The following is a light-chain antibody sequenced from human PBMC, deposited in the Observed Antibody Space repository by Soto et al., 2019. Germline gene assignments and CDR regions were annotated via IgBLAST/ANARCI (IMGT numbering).Light chain of an antibody. CDR1: SSDVGGYNY. V-gene: IGLV2-14*01. CDR3: SSYTSSSLYV. J-gene: IGLJ1*01. CDR2: DVS. Sequence: HSVLTQPASVSGSPGQSITISCTGTSSDVGGYNYVSWYQQLPGKAPKLMIYDVSDRPSGVSNRFSGSKSGNTASLTISGLQAEDEADYYCSSYTSSSLYVFGTGTKVTVL.